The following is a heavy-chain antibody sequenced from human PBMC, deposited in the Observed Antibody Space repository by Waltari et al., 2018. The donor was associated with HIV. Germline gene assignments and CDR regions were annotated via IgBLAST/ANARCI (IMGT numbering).Heavy chain of an antibody. CDR1: GYTFTGSY. V-gene: IGHV1-2*02. Sequence: QVQLVQSGAEVKKPGASVQVSCKACGYTFTGSYMHWVRQAPGQGLEWMGWINPNSGGTNYAQKFQGRVTMTRDTSISTAYMELSRLRSDDTAVYYCAREYSSSSRTGDYWGQGTLVTVSS. D-gene: IGHD6-6*01. CDR3: AREYSSSSRTGDY. J-gene: IGHJ4*02. CDR2: INPNSGGT.